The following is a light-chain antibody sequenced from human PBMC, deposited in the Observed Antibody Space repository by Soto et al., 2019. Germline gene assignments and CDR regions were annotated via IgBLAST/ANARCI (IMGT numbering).Light chain of an antibody. CDR1: QSVSNNY. Sequence: EVVLTQSPGTLSLSPGERATLSCRASQSVSNNYLAWYQQKPGQAPRLLIYVASSRATGIPDRFSGSGSGTDFTLTIRRLEPEDFAVYYCQQYGSSPLTFGGGTKVDIK. CDR2: VAS. CDR3: QQYGSSPLT. V-gene: IGKV3-20*01. J-gene: IGKJ4*01.